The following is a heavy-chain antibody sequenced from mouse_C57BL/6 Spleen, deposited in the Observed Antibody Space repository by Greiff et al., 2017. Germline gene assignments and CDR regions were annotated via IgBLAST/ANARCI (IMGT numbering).Heavy chain of an antibody. CDR2: IYPGDGDT. CDR1: GYAFSSYW. Sequence: VKLMESGAELVKPGASVKISCKASGYAFSSYWMNWVKQRPGKGLEWIGQIYPGDGDTNYNGKVKGKATLTADKSSSTAYMQLSSLTSEDAAVYFSTRGQLAFDYWGQGTTLTVSA. J-gene: IGHJ2*01. V-gene: IGHV1-80*01. CDR3: TRGQLAFDY. D-gene: IGHD3-1*01.